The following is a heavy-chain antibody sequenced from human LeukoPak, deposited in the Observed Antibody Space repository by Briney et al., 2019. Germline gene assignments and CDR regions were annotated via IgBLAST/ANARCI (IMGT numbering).Heavy chain of an antibody. Sequence: GGSLRLSCAASGFTFSSYWMSWVRQAPGKGLEWVANMNEDGSVKNYVVSVKGRFTISRGNAKSSLYLQMNSLRAEDTAIYYCAVDGGYNRFDPWGQGTLVTVPS. D-gene: IGHD3-16*01. V-gene: IGHV3-7*04. CDR1: GFTFSSYW. CDR3: AVDGGYNRFDP. J-gene: IGHJ5*02. CDR2: MNEDGSVK.